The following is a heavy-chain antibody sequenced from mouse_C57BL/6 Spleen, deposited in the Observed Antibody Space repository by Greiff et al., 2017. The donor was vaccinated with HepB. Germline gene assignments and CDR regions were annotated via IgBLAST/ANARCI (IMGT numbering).Heavy chain of an antibody. Sequence: EVQLQQSGPGLVKPSQSLSLTCSVTGYSITSGYYWNWIRQFPGNKLEWMGYISYDGSNNYNPSLKNRIYITRDTSKNQFFLKLNSVTTEDTATYYCARGWFAYWGQGTLVTVSA. CDR1: GYSITSGYY. CDR3: ARGWFAY. J-gene: IGHJ3*01. CDR2: ISYDGSN. V-gene: IGHV3-6*01.